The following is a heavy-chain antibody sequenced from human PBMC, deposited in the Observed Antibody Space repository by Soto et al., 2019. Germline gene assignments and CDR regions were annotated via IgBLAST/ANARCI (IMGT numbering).Heavy chain of an antibody. J-gene: IGHJ6*02. D-gene: IGHD6-13*01. CDR1: GFTFSSYG. CDR2: IWYDGTNK. V-gene: IGHV3-33*01. Sequence: QVQLVESGGGVVQPGRSLRLSCAASGFTFSSYGMHWVRQAPGKGLEWVAVIWYDGTNKYYADSVKGRFTISRDNSKNTLYLQMNSLRAEDTAVYYCARDWGAVAGTRYYYGMDVWGQGTTVTVSS. CDR3: ARDWGAVAGTRYYYGMDV.